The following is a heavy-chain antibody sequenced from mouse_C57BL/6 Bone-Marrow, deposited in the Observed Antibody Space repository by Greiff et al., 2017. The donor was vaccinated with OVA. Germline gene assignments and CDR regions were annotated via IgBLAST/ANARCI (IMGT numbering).Heavy chain of an antibody. Sequence: EVQLQQSGAELVRPGASVKLSCTASGFTIKDDYMHWVKQRPEQGLEWIGWIDPENGDTEYASKFQGKATITADTSSNTAYLQLSSLTSEDTAVYYCTTTVVATPAWFAYWGQGTLVTVSA. CDR2: IDPENGDT. V-gene: IGHV14-4*01. D-gene: IGHD1-1*01. CDR1: GFTIKDDY. CDR3: TTTVVATPAWFAY. J-gene: IGHJ3*01.